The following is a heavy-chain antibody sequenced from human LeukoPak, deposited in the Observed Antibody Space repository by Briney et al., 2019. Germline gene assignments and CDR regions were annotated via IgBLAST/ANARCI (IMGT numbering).Heavy chain of an antibody. V-gene: IGHV4-59*11. CDR2: IYYSGST. Sequence: SETLSLTCTVSGGSISSHYWSWIRQPPGKGLEWIGYIYYSGSTNYNPSLKSRVTISVDTSKNQFSLKLSSVTAADTAVYYCARVGGRDDYFDYWGQGTLVTVSS. J-gene: IGHJ4*02. D-gene: IGHD2-15*01. CDR1: GGSISSHY. CDR3: ARVGGRDDYFDY.